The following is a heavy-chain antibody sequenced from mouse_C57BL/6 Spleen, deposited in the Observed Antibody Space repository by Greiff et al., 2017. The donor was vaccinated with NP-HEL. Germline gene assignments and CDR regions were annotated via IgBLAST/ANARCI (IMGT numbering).Heavy chain of an antibody. CDR3: ARYGDWDVDAMDY. CDR1: GYTFTSYD. J-gene: IGHJ4*01. D-gene: IGHD4-1*01. CDR2: IYPRDGST. V-gene: IGHV1-85*01. Sequence: VKLMESGPELVKPGASVKLSCKASGYTFTSYDINWVKQRPGQGLEWIGWIYPRDGSTKYNEKFKGKATLTVDTSSSTAYMELHSLTSEDSAVYCCARYGDWDVDAMDYWGQGTSVTVSS.